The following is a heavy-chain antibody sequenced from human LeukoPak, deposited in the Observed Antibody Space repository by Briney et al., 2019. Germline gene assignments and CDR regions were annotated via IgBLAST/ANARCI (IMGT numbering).Heavy chain of an antibody. CDR1: GFTFSSYW. Sequence: GGSLRLSCAASGFTFSSYWMSWVRQAPGKGLEWVANIKQDGSEKYYVDSVKGRFTISRDNAKNSLYLQMNSLRAEDTAVYDCARVDIVATISKYYFDYWGQGTLVTVSS. CDR3: ARVDIVATISKYYFDY. D-gene: IGHD5-12*01. J-gene: IGHJ4*02. V-gene: IGHV3-7*01. CDR2: IKQDGSEK.